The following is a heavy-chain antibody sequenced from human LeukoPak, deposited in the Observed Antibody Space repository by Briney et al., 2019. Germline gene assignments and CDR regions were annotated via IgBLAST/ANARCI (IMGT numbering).Heavy chain of an antibody. J-gene: IGHJ4*02. CDR3: VKRTGLYFDY. Sequence: GGSLRLSCSTSGFTFSSYAIHWVRQAPGKGLEYVTGISSNGGNTYNADSVKGRFTISRDNSKNTVNLQMSSLRAEDTAVYYCVKRTGLYFDYWGQGTLVTVSS. V-gene: IGHV3-64D*06. D-gene: IGHD7-27*01. CDR2: ISSNGGNT. CDR1: GFTFSSYA.